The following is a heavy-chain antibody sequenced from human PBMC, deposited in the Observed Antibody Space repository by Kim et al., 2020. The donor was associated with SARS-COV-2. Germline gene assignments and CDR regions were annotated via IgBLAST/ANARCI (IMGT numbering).Heavy chain of an antibody. Sequence: GGSLRLSCAASGFTFSSYSMNWVRQAPGKGLEWVSSISSSSSYIYYADSVKGRFTISRDNAKNSLYLQMNSLRAEDTAVYYCARDKGIAAAGTLGAFDIWGQGTMVTVSS. CDR2: ISSSSSYI. CDR3: ARDKGIAAAGTLGAFDI. J-gene: IGHJ3*02. D-gene: IGHD6-13*01. CDR1: GFTFSSYS. V-gene: IGHV3-21*01.